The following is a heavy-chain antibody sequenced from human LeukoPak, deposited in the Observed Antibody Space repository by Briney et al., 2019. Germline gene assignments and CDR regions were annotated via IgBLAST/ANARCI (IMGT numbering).Heavy chain of an antibody. D-gene: IGHD2-2*01. V-gene: IGHV5-51*01. CDR3: ARLMGCSSTSCYGGLGYYYYGMDV. CDR1: GYSFTSYW. Sequence: GESLKISCKGSGYSFTSYWIGWVRQMPGKGLEWMGIIYPGDSDTRYSPSFQGQVTISADKSISTAYLQWSSLKASDTAMYYCARLMGCSSTSCYGGLGYYYYGMDVWGQGTTVTVSS. CDR2: IYPGDSDT. J-gene: IGHJ6*02.